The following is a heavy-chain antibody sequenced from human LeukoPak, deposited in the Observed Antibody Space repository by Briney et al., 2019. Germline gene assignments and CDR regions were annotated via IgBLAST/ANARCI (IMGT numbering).Heavy chain of an antibody. J-gene: IGHJ4*02. CDR1: GGSFSTYL. CDR3: ARSAESRFYVCGSSSFDY. V-gene: IGHV4-34*01. CDR2: INQGGST. D-gene: IGHD3-16*01. Sequence: SETLSLTCAVYGGSFSTYLWSWIRQPPGKGLEWIGEINQGGSTNYNPSLKSRVTISVDTSKNQFSLKLTSVTAADTAVYYCARSAESRFYVCGSSSFDYWGQGTLVTVSS.